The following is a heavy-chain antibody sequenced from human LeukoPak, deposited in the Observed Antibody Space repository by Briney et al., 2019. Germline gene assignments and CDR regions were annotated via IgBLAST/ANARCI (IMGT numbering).Heavy chain of an antibody. D-gene: IGHD3-3*01. J-gene: IGHJ4*02. CDR2: IWRDGSRK. CDR3: ARGASGYSRVF. Sequence: GRSLRLTCAASGFTFSTFGMHWLRQAPGKGLEWVAGIWRDGSRKHYADSVKGRLSISRDNSDNAMVLQKNRLKAEDTAGDYCARGASGYSRVFWGQGTRVIVSS. V-gene: IGHV3-33*01. CDR1: GFTFSTFG.